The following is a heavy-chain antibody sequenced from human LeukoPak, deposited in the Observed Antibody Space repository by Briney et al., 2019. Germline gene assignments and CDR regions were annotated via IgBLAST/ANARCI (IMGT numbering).Heavy chain of an antibody. D-gene: IGHD3-10*01. CDR2: IYSGGST. J-gene: IGHJ3*02. CDR1: GFTVSSNY. CDR3: AREFTMVRGMFDAFDI. V-gene: IGHV3-66*01. Sequence: PGGSLRLSCAASGFTVSSNYMSWVRQAPGKGLEWVSVIYSGGSTYYADSVKGRFTISRDNSKNTLYLQMNSLRAEDTAVYYCAREFTMVRGMFDAFDIWGQGTMVTVSS.